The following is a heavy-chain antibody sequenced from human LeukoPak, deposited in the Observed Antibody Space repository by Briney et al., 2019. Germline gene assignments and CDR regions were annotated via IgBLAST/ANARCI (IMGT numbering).Heavy chain of an antibody. CDR2: IYYSGST. Sequence: PSETLSLTCSVSGGSISSSSYYWGWIRQPPGKGLEWIGSIYYSGSTYYNPSLKSRVTISVDTSKNQFSLKLSSVTAADTAVYYCARGSYYDFWSGYSEYYFDYWGQGTLVTVSS. J-gene: IGHJ4*02. CDR1: GGSISSSSYY. D-gene: IGHD3-3*01. CDR3: ARGSYYDFWSGYSEYYFDY. V-gene: IGHV4-39*07.